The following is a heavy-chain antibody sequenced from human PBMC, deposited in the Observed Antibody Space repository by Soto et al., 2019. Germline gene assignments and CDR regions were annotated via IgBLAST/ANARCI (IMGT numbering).Heavy chain of an antibody. CDR2: ISGSGGST. Sequence: PGGSLRLSCAASGFTFSSYAMSWVRQAPGKGLEWVSAISGSGGSTYYADSVKGRFTISRDNAKNSLYLQMNSLRAEDTAVYYCARVDSGSYWWNVDYWGQGALVTVSS. J-gene: IGHJ4*02. V-gene: IGHV3-23*01. CDR1: GFTFSSYA. CDR3: ARVDSGSYWWNVDY. D-gene: IGHD1-26*01.